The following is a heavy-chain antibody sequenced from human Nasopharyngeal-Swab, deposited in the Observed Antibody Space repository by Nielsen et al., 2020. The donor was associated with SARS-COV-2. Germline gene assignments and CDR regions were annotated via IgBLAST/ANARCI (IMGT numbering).Heavy chain of an antibody. D-gene: IGHD6-13*01. CDR2: ISGGGGSP. V-gene: IGHV3-23*01. Sequence: GESLKISCAASGFTFSNSAMSCFRHAPGTGLEWVSVISGGGGSPLYANSVKGRFTISRDNSKNTLYLQMNSLRGEDTAVYYCAKDRAAAGYLGPDNWGQGTLVTVSS. J-gene: IGHJ4*02. CDR3: AKDRAAAGYLGPDN. CDR1: GFTFSNSA.